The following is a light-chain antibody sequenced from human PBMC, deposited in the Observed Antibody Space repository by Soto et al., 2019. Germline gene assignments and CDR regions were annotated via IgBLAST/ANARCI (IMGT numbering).Light chain of an antibody. CDR3: QQANSFPFT. V-gene: IGKV1-12*01. CDR1: QGISSW. CDR2: GAS. J-gene: IGKJ4*01. Sequence: DIQMTQSPSSVSASVGDRITITCRASQGISSWLVWYQQKPGKAPKLLIYGASSLQSGVPSRFSGSGSGTDFTLIISSLQPEDFATYYCQQANSFPFTFGGGTKLEIK.